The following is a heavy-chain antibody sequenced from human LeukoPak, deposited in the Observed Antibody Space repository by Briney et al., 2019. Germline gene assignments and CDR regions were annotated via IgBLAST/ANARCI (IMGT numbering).Heavy chain of an antibody. CDR3: ARNDILTLNDY. J-gene: IGHJ4*02. CDR1: GFTFSDFQ. CDR2: INQGGSEK. V-gene: IGHV3-7*05. D-gene: IGHD3-9*01. Sequence: PGGSLRLACAASGFTFSDFQMTWVRQAPGKGLEWVANINQGGSEKYYADSVEGRFTIYRDNAKSSLYLQMNSLRSDDTAVYYCARNDILTLNDYWGQGALVTVSS.